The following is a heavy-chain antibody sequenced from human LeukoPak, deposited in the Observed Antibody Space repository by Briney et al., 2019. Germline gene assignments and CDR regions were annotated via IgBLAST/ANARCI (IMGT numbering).Heavy chain of an antibody. V-gene: IGHV1-69*10. J-gene: IGHJ6*02. CDR2: FDPEDGET. CDR3: ASVYKHGMDV. CDR1: GGTFSSYA. D-gene: IGHD5-24*01. Sequence: ASVKVSCKASGGTFSSYAISWVRQAPGQGLEWMGGFDPEDGETIYAQKFQGRATLTRATSTGTVYMELSSLRSEDTAVYYCASVYKHGMDVWGQGTTVIVSS.